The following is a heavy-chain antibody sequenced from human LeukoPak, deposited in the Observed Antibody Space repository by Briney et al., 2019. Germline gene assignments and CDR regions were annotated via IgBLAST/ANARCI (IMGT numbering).Heavy chain of an antibody. J-gene: IGHJ4*02. CDR2: ISWDGGST. CDR1: GFTFDDYA. V-gene: IGHV3-43D*03. D-gene: IGHD3-3*01. CDR3: AKDISAFGVVMAFDY. Sequence: GGSLRLSCAASGFTFDDYAMHWVRQAPGKGLEWVSLISWDGGSTYYADSVKGRFTISRDNSKNSLYLQMNSLRAEDTALYYCAKDISAFGVVMAFDYWGQGTLVTVSS.